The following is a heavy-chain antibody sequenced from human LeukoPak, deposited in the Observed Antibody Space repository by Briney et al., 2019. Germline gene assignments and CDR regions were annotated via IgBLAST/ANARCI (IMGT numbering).Heavy chain of an antibody. V-gene: IGHV3-21*01. D-gene: IGHD6-19*01. CDR3: ARAEAVAGSTFDY. CDR1: GFTFSSYS. CDR2: ISSSSSYI. J-gene: IGHJ4*02. Sequence: GGSLRLSCAASGFTFSSYSMNWVRQAPGKGLEWVSSISSSSSYIYYADSVKGRFTISRDNAKNSLYLQMNSLRAEDTAFHYCARAEAVAGSTFDYWGQGTLVTVSS.